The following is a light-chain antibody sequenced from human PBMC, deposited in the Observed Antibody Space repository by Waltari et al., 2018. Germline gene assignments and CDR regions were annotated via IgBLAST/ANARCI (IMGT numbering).Light chain of an antibody. CDR2: AAS. V-gene: IGKV1-39*01. J-gene: IGKJ2*01. Sequence: DIQLTQSPSSLSASVGARVTIPCRESQSISSYLNWYQQKPGKAPKLLIYAASSLQSGVPSRFSGSGSGTEFTLTISSLQPEDFATYYCQQSYSTPRYTFGQGTKLEIK. CDR3: QQSYSTPRYT. CDR1: QSISSY.